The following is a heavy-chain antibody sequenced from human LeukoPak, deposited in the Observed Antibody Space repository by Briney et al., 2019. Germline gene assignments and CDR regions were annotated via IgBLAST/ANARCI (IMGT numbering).Heavy chain of an antibody. V-gene: IGHV1-18*04. CDR2: ISGYSDNT. CDR1: GYPFSTYG. D-gene: IGHD6-19*01. J-gene: IGHJ4*02. CDR3: ARGLAVAGIYMY. Sequence: ASVKVSCTASGYPFSTYGISWIRQAPGQGLEWLGWISGYSDNTKYSEKLQGRVTMTKDTSTSTVYMELRSLRPDDTATYFCARGLAVAGIYMYWGQGTQITVSS.